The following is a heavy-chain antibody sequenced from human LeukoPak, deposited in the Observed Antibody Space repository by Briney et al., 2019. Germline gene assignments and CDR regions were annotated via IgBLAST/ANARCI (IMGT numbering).Heavy chain of an antibody. V-gene: IGHV1-18*01. CDR1: GYTFTTSD. CDR2: ISAYNGNT. D-gene: IGHD6-6*01. CDR3: TRGAAPGYYYYMDV. J-gene: IGHJ6*03. Sequence: ASVKVSRKASGYTFTTSDISWVRQAPGQGLEWMGWISAYNGNTNYAQRVQGRVTMTTDTSTSTAYMELRSLRSDDTAVYYCTRGAAPGYYYYMDVWGKGTTVTVSS.